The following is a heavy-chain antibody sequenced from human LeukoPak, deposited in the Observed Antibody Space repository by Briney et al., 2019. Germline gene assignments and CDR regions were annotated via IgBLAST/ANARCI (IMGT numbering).Heavy chain of an antibody. V-gene: IGHV1-2*06. Sequence: ASVKVSRKATGYTFTGYYMHWVRQAPGQGLEWMGRINPNSGGTNYAQKFQGRVTMTRDTSISTAYMELSRLRSDDTAVYYCARGELELPDYWGQGTLVTVSS. CDR1: GYTFTGYY. J-gene: IGHJ4*02. CDR3: ARGELELPDY. CDR2: INPNSGGT. D-gene: IGHD1-7*01.